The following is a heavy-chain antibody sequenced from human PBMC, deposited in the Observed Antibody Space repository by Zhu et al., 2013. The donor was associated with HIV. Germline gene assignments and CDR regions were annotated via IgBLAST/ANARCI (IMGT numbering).Heavy chain of an antibody. CDR1: GYTFTGYY. CDR3: ARDKGDDHFIFLDY. V-gene: IGHV1-2*04. CDR2: INPNSGGT. J-gene: IGHJ4*02. Sequence: QVQLVQSGAEVKKPGASVKVSCKASGYTFTGYYMHWVRQAPGQGLEWMGWINPNSGGTNYAQKFQGWVTMTRDTSISTAYMELDRLRSDDTAIYYCARDKGDDHFIFLDYWGQGTLVTVSS. D-gene: IGHD5-12*01.